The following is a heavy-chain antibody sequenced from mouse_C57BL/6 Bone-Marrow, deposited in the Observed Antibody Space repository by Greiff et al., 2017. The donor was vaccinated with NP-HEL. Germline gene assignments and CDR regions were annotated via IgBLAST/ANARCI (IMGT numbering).Heavy chain of an antibody. Sequence: EVQLQQSGPGLVKPSQSLSLTCSVTGYSITSGYYWNWIRQFPGNKLEWMGYISYDGSNNYNSSLKNRISITRDTSKNQFCLKLNSVTTEDTATYYCAREDIYYGNKDGFADWGQGTLVTVSA. V-gene: IGHV3-6*01. CDR2: ISYDGSN. CDR1: GYSITSGYY. D-gene: IGHD2-1*01. CDR3: AREDIYYGNKDGFAD. J-gene: IGHJ3*01.